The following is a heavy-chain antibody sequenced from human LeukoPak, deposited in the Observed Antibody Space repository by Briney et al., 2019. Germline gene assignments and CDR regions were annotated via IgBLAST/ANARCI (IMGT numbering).Heavy chain of an antibody. D-gene: IGHD3-16*01. V-gene: IGHV3-7*01. CDR1: GFTFSRYW. CDR3: VRPFYDYVWGSYPLGY. Sequence: PGRSLRLSCAASGFTFSRYWMSWVRQAPGKGLEGLASINQDESAKFYMDSVKGRFTISRDNAKTPLFMRTHSLRAECTAVYCCVRPFYDYVWGSYPLGYWGQGTLVTVSS. CDR2: INQDESAK. J-gene: IGHJ4*02.